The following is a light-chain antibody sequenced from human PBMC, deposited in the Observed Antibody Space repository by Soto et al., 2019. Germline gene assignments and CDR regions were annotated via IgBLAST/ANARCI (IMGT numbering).Light chain of an antibody. CDR3: ATWDDTLNGPQ. CDR2: ATD. CDR1: SSNVGRNA. J-gene: IGLJ2*01. Sequence: QSVLTQPPSASGTPGQSVTISCSGSSSNVGRNAVSWYQQVPGMAPKLLVFATDKRPSGVPDRFSGSASGASASLAVSGLQPEDEAHYYCATWDDTLNGPQFGGGTKLTVL. V-gene: IGLV1-44*01.